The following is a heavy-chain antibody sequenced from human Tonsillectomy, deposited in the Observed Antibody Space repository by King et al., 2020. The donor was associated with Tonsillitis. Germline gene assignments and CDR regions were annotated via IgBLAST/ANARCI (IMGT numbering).Heavy chain of an antibody. Sequence: VQLVESGGGLVQPGGSLRLSCEASGFQFSNFWMTWVRPVPWKGLEWVANTKEDGSDKYYVDSVRGRFTISRDNVKNSLYLQMISLRVEDTAVYYCVRPSRSTPDFWGQGTLVTVSS. CDR2: TKEDGSDK. V-gene: IGHV3-7*03. J-gene: IGHJ4*02. CDR1: GFQFSNFW. CDR3: VRPSRSTPDF.